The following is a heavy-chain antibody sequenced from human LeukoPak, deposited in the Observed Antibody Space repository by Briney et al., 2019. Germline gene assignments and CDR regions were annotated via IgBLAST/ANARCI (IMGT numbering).Heavy chain of an antibody. CDR1: GFTFSTYW. CDR3: AKGVSSSWYLPYYYYGMDV. D-gene: IGHD6-13*01. Sequence: QPGGSLRLSCAASGFTFSTYWMHWVRQAPGKGLVWVSRIKSDGSSTYYADSVKGRFTISRDNAKNTLYLQMNSLRGEDTGVYYCAKGVSSSWYLPYYYYGMDVWGQGTTVTVSS. CDR2: IKSDGSST. V-gene: IGHV3-74*01. J-gene: IGHJ6*02.